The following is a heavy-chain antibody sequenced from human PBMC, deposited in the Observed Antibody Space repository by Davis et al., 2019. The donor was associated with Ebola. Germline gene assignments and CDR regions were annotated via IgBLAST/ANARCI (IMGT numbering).Heavy chain of an antibody. D-gene: IGHD3-3*01. J-gene: IGHJ6*02. CDR3: ARDNWGYDFLYGMDV. CDR1: GGSISSGGYY. Sequence: PSETLSLTCTVSGGSISSGGYYWSWIRQPAGKGLEWIGRIYTSGSTNYNPSLKSRVTMSVDTSKNQFSLKLSSVTAADTAVYYCARDNWGYDFLYGMDVWGQGTTVTVSS. CDR2: IYTSGST. V-gene: IGHV4-61*02.